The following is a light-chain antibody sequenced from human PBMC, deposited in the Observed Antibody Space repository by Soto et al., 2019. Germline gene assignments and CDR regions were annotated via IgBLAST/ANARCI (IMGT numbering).Light chain of an antibody. V-gene: IGLV2-14*01. J-gene: IGLJ1*01. CDR1: SSDVGGYNY. Sequence: SGLTQPASVSGSPGQSIASSGTGTSSDVGGYNYVSWYQQHPGKAPKLMIYEVSNRPSRVSNRFSGSKSGNTASLTISGLQAEDEADYYCSSYTRSSTSYVFGTGTKVTVL. CDR2: EVS. CDR3: SSYTRSSTSYV.